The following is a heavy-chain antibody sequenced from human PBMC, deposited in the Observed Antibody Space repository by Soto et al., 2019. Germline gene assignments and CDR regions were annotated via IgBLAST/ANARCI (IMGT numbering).Heavy chain of an antibody. CDR1: GFSFTTYW. J-gene: IGHJ5*02. CDR3: ARPFDTSGWYDH. Sequence: PGESLKISCKGSGFSFTTYWIAWVRQMPGKGLECMGIIYPGDSDTRYSPSFQGQVTISADKSINTAYPQWSSLKASDSAIYYCARPFDTSGWYDHWGQGTLVTV. D-gene: IGHD6-19*01. V-gene: IGHV5-51*01. CDR2: IYPGDSDT.